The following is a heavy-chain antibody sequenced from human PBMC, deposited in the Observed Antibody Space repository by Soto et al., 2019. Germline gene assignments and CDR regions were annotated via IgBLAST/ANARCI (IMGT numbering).Heavy chain of an antibody. CDR3: AKDPSVLLWFGEKEDYYYYVDV. D-gene: IGHD3-10*01. CDR1: GFTFSSYA. J-gene: IGHJ6*03. V-gene: IGHV3-23*01. Sequence: GGSLRLSCAASGFTFSSYAMSWVRQAPGKGLEWVSAISGSGGSTYYADSVKGRFTISRDNSKNTLYLQMNSLRAEDTAVYYCAKDPSVLLWFGEKEDYYYYVDVWGKGTTVTVSS. CDR2: ISGSGGST.